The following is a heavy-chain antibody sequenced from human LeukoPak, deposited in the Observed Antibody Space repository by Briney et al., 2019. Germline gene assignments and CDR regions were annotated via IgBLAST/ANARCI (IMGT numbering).Heavy chain of an antibody. CDR3: ARTVIAVAANWFDP. CDR2: VSSSSSII. V-gene: IGHV3-48*02. D-gene: IGHD6-19*01. CDR1: GVTFSSYS. J-gene: IGHJ5*02. Sequence: PGGSLRLSCAASGVTFSSYSMNWVRQAPGKGREWVSYVSSSSSIISYADSVKGRFTITRDNDKNSLYLQMNSLRDEDTAVYYCARTVIAVAANWFDPWGQGTLVTVSS.